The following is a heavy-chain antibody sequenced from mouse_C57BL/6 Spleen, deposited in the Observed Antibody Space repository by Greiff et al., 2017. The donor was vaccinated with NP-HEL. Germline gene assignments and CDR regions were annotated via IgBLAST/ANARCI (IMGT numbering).Heavy chain of an antibody. J-gene: IGHJ2*01. Sequence: QVQLQQSGPELVKPGASVKISCKASGYAFSSSWMNWVKQRPGKGLEWIGRIYPGDGDTNYTGKFKGKATLTADKSSSTAYLQLSSLTSEDSAVYFHGRSHYYGSTYFLGYRGQGTTPTVPS. D-gene: IGHD1-1*01. V-gene: IGHV1-82*01. CDR3: GRSHYYGSTYFLGY. CDR2: IYPGDGDT. CDR1: GYAFSSSW.